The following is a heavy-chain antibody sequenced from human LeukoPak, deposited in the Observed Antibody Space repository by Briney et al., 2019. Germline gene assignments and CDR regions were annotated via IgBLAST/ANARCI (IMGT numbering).Heavy chain of an antibody. Sequence: SETLSLTCTVSGGSISSYYWSWIRQPPGKGLEWIGYIYTSGSTNYNPSLKSRVTISVDTSKNQFSLKLSSVTAADTAVYYCARQVVYCSGGSCYSPTEWFDPWGQGTLVTVSS. J-gene: IGHJ5*02. D-gene: IGHD2-15*01. CDR1: GGSISSYY. V-gene: IGHV4-4*09. CDR2: IYTSGST. CDR3: ARQVVYCSGGSCYSPTEWFDP.